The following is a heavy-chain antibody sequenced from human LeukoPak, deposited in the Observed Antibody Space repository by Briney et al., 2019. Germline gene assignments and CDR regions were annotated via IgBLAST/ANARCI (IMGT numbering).Heavy chain of an antibody. CDR2: INSDGSST. J-gene: IGHJ4*02. CDR1: GFTFSTYW. V-gene: IGHV3-74*01. CDR3: ARDRLSHFDY. Sequence: HPGGSLRLSCAASGFTFSTYWMHWVRQAPGKGLVWVSGINSDGSSTRYADSVKGRFTISRDNAKTTLYLQMNSLRAEDTAVYYCARDRLSHFDYWGQGTLVTVSS. D-gene: IGHD2/OR15-2a*01.